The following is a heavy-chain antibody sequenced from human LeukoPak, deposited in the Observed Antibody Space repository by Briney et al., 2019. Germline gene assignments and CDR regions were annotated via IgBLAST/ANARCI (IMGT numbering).Heavy chain of an antibody. CDR3: AKRGAEVGATVAPGDY. J-gene: IGHJ4*02. V-gene: IGHV3-23*01. CDR2: ISGSGT. D-gene: IGHD1-26*01. Sequence: PGGSLRLSCTVSGFTFSSYAMSWVRQAPGKGLVWVSGISGSGTYYADSVKGRFTISRDNSKNTLYLQMNSLRAEDTAVYYCAKRGAEVGATVAPGDYWGQGTLVTVSS. CDR1: GFTFSSYA.